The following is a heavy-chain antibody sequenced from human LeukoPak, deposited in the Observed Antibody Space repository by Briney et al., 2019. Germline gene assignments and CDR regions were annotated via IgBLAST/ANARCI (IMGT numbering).Heavy chain of an antibody. J-gene: IGHJ3*02. Sequence: PSQTLSLTCTVSGGSIGSGGYYWSWIRQHPGKGLEWIGYIYYSGSTYYNPSLKSRVTISVDTSKNQFSLKLSSVTAADTAVYYCARGYGSGGANAFDIWGQGTMVTVSS. CDR2: IYYSGST. CDR1: GGSIGSGGYY. V-gene: IGHV4-31*03. D-gene: IGHD3-10*01. CDR3: ARGYGSGGANAFDI.